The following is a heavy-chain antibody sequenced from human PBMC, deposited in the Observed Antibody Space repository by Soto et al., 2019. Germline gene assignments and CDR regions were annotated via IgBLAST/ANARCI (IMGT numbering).Heavy chain of an antibody. CDR2: INAGNGNT. CDR1: GYTFTSYA. J-gene: IGHJ4*02. D-gene: IGHD2-2*02. CDR3: ARGVGLYSNYDY. Sequence: ASVKVSCKASGYTFTSYAMHWVRQAPGQRLEWMGWINAGNGNTKYSQRFQGRVTITRDTSASTAYMELSSLRSEDTAVYYCARGVGLYSNYDYWGQGNLVTVSS. V-gene: IGHV1-3*01.